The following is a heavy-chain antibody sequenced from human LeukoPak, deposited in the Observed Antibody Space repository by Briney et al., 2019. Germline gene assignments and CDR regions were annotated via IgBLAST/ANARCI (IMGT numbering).Heavy chain of an antibody. D-gene: IGHD2-21*02. J-gene: IGHJ4*02. V-gene: IGHV4-34*01. CDR1: GGSFSGYY. CDR3: ARGVAVTASPGYFDY. CDR2: INHSGST. Sequence: SETLSLTCAVYGGSFSGYYWSWIRQPPGKGLEWIGEINHSGSTNYNPSLKSRVTISVDTSKSQFSLKLGSVTAADTAVYYCARGVAVTASPGYFDYWGQGTLVTVSS.